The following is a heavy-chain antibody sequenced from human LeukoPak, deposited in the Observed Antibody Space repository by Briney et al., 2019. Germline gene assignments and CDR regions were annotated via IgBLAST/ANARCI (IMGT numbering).Heavy chain of an antibody. V-gene: IGHV4-39*01. CDR2: IYYSGST. CDR3: ARVAYDFWSGYYIFDY. D-gene: IGHD3-3*01. J-gene: IGHJ4*02. CDR1: GGSISSSSYY. Sequence: SETLSLTCTVSGGSISSSSYYWGWIRQPPGKGLEWIGSIYYSGSTYYNPSLKSRVTLSVDTSKNQFSLKLSSVTAADTAVYYCARVAYDFWSGYYIFDYWGQGTLVTVSS.